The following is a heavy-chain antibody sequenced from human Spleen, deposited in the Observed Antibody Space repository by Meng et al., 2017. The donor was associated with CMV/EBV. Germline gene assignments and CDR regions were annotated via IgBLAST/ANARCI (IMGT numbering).Heavy chain of an antibody. CDR1: GYSFTSYS. CDR2: ISAYNGNT. D-gene: IGHD4-11*01. V-gene: IGHV1-18*01. J-gene: IGHJ5*02. CDR3: ARTPMTTVTTRGGDWFDP. Sequence: ASVKVSCKASGYSFTSYSISWVRQAPGQGLEWMGWISAYNGNTKYAQKVQGRVTMTTDTSTSTAYMELRSLRSDDTAVYYCARTPMTTVTTRGGDWFDPWGQGTLVTVSS.